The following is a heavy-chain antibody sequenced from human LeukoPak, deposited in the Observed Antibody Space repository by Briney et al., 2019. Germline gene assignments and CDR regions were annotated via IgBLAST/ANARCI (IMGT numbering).Heavy chain of an antibody. Sequence: ASVKVSCKASGYTFTSYAMNWVRQAPGQGLEWMGWISAYNGNTNYAQKLQGRVTMTTDTSTSTAYMELRSLRSDDTAVYYCARVFPPGSYGANWFDPWGQGTLVTVSS. CDR3: ARVFPPGSYGANWFDP. D-gene: IGHD4/OR15-4a*01. CDR1: GYTFTSYA. V-gene: IGHV1-18*01. J-gene: IGHJ5*02. CDR2: ISAYNGNT.